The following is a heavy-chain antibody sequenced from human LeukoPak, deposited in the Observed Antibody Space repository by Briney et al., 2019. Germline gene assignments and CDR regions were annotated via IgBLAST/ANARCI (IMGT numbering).Heavy chain of an antibody. D-gene: IGHD1-14*01. CDR1: GFTFSSYA. CDR3: ARELTTNWFDP. V-gene: IGHV3-74*01. J-gene: IGHJ5*02. Sequence: GGSLRLSCAASGFTFSSYAMHWVRQAPGKGLVWVSRINSDGSSTGSTATYADSVKGRFTISRDNAKNTLYLQMNSLRADDTAVYYCARELTTNWFDPWGQGTLVTVSS. CDR2: INSDGSSTGSTA.